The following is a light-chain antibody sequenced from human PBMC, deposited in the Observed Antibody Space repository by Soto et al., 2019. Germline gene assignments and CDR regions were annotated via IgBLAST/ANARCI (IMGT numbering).Light chain of an antibody. J-gene: IGLJ1*01. Sequence: QSAQTQPASVSGSPGQSITITCTGTSSDVGSYNLVSWYQQHPGKAPKLMIYEVSKRPSGVSNRFSGSKSGNTASLTISGLQAEDEADYYCCSYAGSSTLYVFGTGTKVTVL. V-gene: IGLV2-23*02. CDR1: SSDVGSYNL. CDR3: CSYAGSSTLYV. CDR2: EVS.